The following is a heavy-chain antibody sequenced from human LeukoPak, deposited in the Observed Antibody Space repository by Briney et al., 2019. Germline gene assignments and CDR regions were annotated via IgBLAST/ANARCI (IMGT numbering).Heavy chain of an antibody. V-gene: IGHV7-4-1*02. CDR2: INTNTGNP. D-gene: IGHD5-12*01. J-gene: IGHJ5*02. CDR1: GYTFTSYA. Sequence: ASVKVSCKASGYTFTSYAMNWVRQAPGQGLEWMGWINTNTGNPTYAQGFTGRFVFSLDTSVSTAYLQISSLKAEDTAVYYRARDVAWGYHPAHWFDPWGQGTLVTVSS. CDR3: ARDVAWGYHPAHWFDP.